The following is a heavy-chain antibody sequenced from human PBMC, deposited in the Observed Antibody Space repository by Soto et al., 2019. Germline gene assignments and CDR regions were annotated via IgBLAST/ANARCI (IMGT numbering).Heavy chain of an antibody. CDR1: GYTFATYD. V-gene: IGHV1-8*01. CDR3: ARSDGSNFTWLDS. Sequence: QVQLVQSGAEVKTPGASVTVSCKASGYTFATYDMNWVRQAPGQGLEWMGWMNPNSGNTGYAQKFQGRLTMTRDTALSVAHMELSSLRNEDTAVYYCARSDGSNFTWLDSWGQGTLVTVSA. CDR2: MNPNSGNT. J-gene: IGHJ5*01. D-gene: IGHD2-21*01.